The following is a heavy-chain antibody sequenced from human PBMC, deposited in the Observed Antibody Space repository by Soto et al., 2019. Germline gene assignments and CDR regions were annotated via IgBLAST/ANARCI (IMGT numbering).Heavy chain of an antibody. D-gene: IGHD3-22*01. CDR2: VSSTGTSP. J-gene: IGHJ3*01. Sequence: GGTLRLSCSASGFTFSNYAMSWVRQSPGKGLEWVSGVSSTGTSPYYAGSVQGRFTISRDNSKNMFYLQMKSLRAEDTAIYYCAKARPSGGYYYVEAFDVWGQGTMVTVS. V-gene: IGHV3-23*01. CDR1: GFTFSNYA. CDR3: AKARPSGGYYYVEAFDV.